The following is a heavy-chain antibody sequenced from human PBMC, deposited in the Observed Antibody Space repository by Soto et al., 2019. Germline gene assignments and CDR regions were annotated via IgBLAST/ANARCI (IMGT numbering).Heavy chain of an antibody. CDR3: TRGPRADSSGKGAH. D-gene: IGHD1-26*01. J-gene: IGHJ4*02. Sequence: GGSLRLSCVVYGFTFSMYWMHWVRRVPWQSPFWVSVLSDYGTTTNYSYSVRRRFTIYRDNSKNTLYLQVNNLKSDDTAIYYCTRGPRADSSGKGAHWGQGT. CDR2: LSDYGTTT. CDR1: GFTFSMYW. V-gene: IGHV3-74*01.